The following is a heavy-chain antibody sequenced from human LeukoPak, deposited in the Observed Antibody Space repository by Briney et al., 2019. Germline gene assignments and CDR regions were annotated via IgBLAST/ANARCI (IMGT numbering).Heavy chain of an antibody. CDR1: GGSFSGYY. CDR2: IYYSGST. J-gene: IGHJ4*02. CDR3: ARDIGL. Sequence: SETLSLTCAVYGGSFSGYYWSWIRQPPGKGLEWIGYIYYSGSTNYNPSLKSRVTISVDTSKNQFSLKLSSVTAADTAVYYCARDIGLWGQGTLVTVSS. D-gene: IGHD2-15*01. V-gene: IGHV4-59*01.